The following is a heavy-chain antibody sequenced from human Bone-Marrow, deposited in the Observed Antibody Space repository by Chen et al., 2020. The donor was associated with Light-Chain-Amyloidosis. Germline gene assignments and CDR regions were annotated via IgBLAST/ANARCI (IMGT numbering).Heavy chain of an antibody. D-gene: IGHD5-12*01. V-gene: IGHV5-51*01. CDR1: GYTFPNYW. CDR3: ARRRDGYNLDY. J-gene: IGHJ4*02. Sequence: VKKPGESLKISCKGSGYTFPNYWIGWVRQMPGKGLEWMGVIYPDDSDARYSPSFVGQVTISADKSITTAYLQWRSLKASDTAMYYCARRRDGYNLDYWGQGTLVTVSS. CDR2: IYPDDSDA.